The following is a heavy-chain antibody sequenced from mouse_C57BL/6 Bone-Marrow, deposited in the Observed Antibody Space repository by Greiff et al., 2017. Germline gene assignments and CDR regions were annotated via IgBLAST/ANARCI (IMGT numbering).Heavy chain of an antibody. Sequence: QVQLQQPGAELVKPGASVKLSCQASGYTFTHYWMHWVKQRPGQGLEWIGMMHPNGGSPDYNEKFKSEATLSVDKSSRTAYRELSSLTSEDSAVYYCARSYEYDDYTMDYWGQGTSGTVSS. CDR2: MHPNGGSP. CDR1: GYTFTHYW. V-gene: IGHV1-64*01. D-gene: IGHD2-4*01. J-gene: IGHJ4*01. CDR3: ARSYEYDDYTMDY.